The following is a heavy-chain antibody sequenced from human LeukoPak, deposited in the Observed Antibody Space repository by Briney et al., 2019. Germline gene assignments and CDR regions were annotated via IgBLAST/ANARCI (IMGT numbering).Heavy chain of an antibody. CDR3: ARDAGSGSYYYYYYYYMDV. Sequence: PGGSLRLSCAASGFTFGSSGMSWVRQAPGKGLEWVAVISSSATYTYYADSVKGRFTISRDNSKNTLYLQMNSLRAEDTAVYYCARDAGSGSYYYYYYYYMDVWGKGTTVTISS. V-gene: IGHV3-23*01. J-gene: IGHJ6*03. CDR2: ISSSATYT. CDR1: GFTFGSSG. D-gene: IGHD3-10*01.